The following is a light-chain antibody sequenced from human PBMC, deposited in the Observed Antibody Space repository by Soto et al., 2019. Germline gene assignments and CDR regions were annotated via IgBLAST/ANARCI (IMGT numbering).Light chain of an antibody. CDR3: LVWESSSDQYV. J-gene: IGLJ1*01. V-gene: IGLV3-21*02. CDR1: KVENKN. CDR2: DDA. Sequence: SYELPQPPSVSVAPGQTARITCGGEKVENKNVHWYQQEAGQAPVLVVFDDADRPSGIPDRFSGSYSGNTATLTISRVEAGDEADYYCLVWESSSDQYVFGTGTKVTVL.